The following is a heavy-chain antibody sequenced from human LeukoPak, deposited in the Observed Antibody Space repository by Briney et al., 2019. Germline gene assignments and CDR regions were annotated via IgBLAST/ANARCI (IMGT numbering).Heavy chain of an antibody. CDR2: IGGGGGDT. D-gene: IGHD3-3*01. V-gene: IGHV3-23*01. CDR3: GSHFGVGYYFDS. Sequence: GGSLRLSCAASGFTFASYAMSWVRQAPGKGLEWVSAIGGGGGDTFYADSVKGRFTLSRDTSKNPLYLQMSGLRAEDTAVYYCGSHFGVGYYFDSWGQGTLVTVSS. J-gene: IGHJ4*02. CDR1: GFTFASYA.